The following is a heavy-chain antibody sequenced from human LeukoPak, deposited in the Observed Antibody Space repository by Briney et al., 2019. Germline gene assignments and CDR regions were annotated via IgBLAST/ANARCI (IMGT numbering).Heavy chain of an antibody. CDR3: AKDGLYYDGSEHVYYFDS. V-gene: IGHV3-23*01. J-gene: IGHJ4*02. D-gene: IGHD3-22*01. CDR2: IIYSGGAT. Sequence: GGSLRLSCAASGFTFSSYAMTWVRQGPGTGLEFVASIIYSGGATYYADSVKGRFTVSRDNSKNTLYLQMNSLRAEDTALYYCAKDGLYYDGSEHVYYFDSWGQGTLVTASS. CDR1: GFTFSSYA.